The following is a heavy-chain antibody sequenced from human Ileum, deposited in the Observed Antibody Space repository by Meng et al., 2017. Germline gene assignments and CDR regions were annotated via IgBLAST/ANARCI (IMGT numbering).Heavy chain of an antibody. J-gene: IGHJ4*02. CDR1: SGSFTNNNYY. D-gene: IGHD4-17*01. Sequence: QLRLQESGPGLVKPSETLSLTCSVSSGSFTNNNYYWVGIRQPPGKGLEWIGSIYYGGSTYYNPSLKSRVTISVDTSTNQFSLKLISVTAADTAVYYCARRAHYGDPPRWGQGTLVTVSS. CDR2: IYYGGST. V-gene: IGHV4-39*01. CDR3: ARRAHYGDPPR.